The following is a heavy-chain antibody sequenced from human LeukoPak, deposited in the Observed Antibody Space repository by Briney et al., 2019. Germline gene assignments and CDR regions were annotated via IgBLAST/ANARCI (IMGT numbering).Heavy chain of an antibody. Sequence: GGSLRLSCAASGFTFNKYWMHWVRQAPGKGLVWVSRINSDGSNTTYADSVKGRFTISRDNAENTLYLRMNSLRAEDSAVYYRARDRNWDYYRFDPSGQGTLVTVSS. CDR1: GFTFNKYW. J-gene: IGHJ5*02. V-gene: IGHV3-74*01. D-gene: IGHD1-7*01. CDR2: INSDGSNT. CDR3: ARDRNWDYYRFDP.